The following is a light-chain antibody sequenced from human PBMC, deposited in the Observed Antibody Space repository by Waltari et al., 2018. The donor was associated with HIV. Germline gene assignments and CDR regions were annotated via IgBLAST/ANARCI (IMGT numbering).Light chain of an antibody. CDR1: SSDVGAYNY. J-gene: IGLJ2*01. CDR3: ASHAGSKDV. Sequence: QSALTQPPSASGSPGQSVTISCTGTSSDVGAYNYVSWFQQHPGKAPKLMNYDVTKPPSGVPDRFSCSKSVNTASLTVSGLQAEEEADYYCASHAGSKDVFGGGTRLTVL. V-gene: IGLV2-8*01. CDR2: DVT.